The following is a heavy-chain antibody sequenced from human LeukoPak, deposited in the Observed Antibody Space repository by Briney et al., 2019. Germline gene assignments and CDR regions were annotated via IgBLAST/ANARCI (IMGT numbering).Heavy chain of an antibody. V-gene: IGHV1-2*02. CDR2: INPNSGGT. D-gene: IGHD6-13*01. CDR1: GYTFTGYY. J-gene: IGHJ6*03. Sequence: ASVKVSCKASGYTFTGYYMHWVRQAPGQGLEWMGWINPNSGGTNYAQKFQGRVTMTRDTSISTACMELSRLRSDDTAVYYCARDKGIAAILYYMDVWGKGTTVTVSS. CDR3: ARDKGIAAILYYMDV.